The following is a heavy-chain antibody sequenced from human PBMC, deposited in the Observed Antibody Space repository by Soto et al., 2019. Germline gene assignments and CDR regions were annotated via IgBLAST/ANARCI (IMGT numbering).Heavy chain of an antibody. D-gene: IGHD3-10*01. CDR1: GFTFSSYG. Sequence: QVQLVESGGGVVQPGRSLRLSCAASGFTFSSYGMHWVRQAPGKGLEWVAVKWYDGSNKYYADSVKGRFTISRDNSKNTLYLQMNSLRAEDTAVYYCARGSALLWFGELSYFDYWGQGTLVTVSS. CDR3: ARGSALLWFGELSYFDY. CDR2: KWYDGSNK. V-gene: IGHV3-33*01. J-gene: IGHJ4*02.